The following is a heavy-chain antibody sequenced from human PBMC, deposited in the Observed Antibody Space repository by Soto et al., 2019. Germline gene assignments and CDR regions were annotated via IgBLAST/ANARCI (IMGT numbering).Heavy chain of an antibody. Sequence: ASVKVSCKASGYTFTSYDINWVRQATGQGLEWMGWMNPNSGNTGYAQKFQGRVTMTRNTSISTAYMELSSLRSEDTAVYYCARVRWLGNAFDIWGQGTMVTVSS. V-gene: IGHV1-8*01. CDR2: MNPNSGNT. D-gene: IGHD6-19*01. CDR1: GYTFTSYD. CDR3: ARVRWLGNAFDI. J-gene: IGHJ3*02.